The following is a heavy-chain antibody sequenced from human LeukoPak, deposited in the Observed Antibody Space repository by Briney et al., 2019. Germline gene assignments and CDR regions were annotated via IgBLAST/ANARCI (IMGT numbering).Heavy chain of an antibody. D-gene: IGHD2-2*01. CDR1: GGSFSGYY. CDR2: INHSGST. Sequence: SETLSLTCAVYGGSFSGYYWSWIRQPPGMGLEWIGEINHSGSTNYNPSLKSRVTISVDTSKNQFSLKLSSVTAADTAVYYCAYCSSTSCYPRFDPWGQGTLVTVSS. V-gene: IGHV4-34*01. CDR3: AYCSSTSCYPRFDP. J-gene: IGHJ5*02.